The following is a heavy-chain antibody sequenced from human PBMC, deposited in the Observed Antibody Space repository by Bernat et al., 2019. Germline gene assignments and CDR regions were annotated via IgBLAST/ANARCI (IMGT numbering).Heavy chain of an antibody. Sequence: EVQLVESGGGLVQPGGSLRLSCAASGFTFSSDSMNWVRQAPGTGLEWVSYISSSSSTIYYADSVKGRFTISRDNAKTSLYLQMNSLRDEDTAVYDCARRNSAVTSRSIDYWGQGTLVTVSS. CDR2: ISSSSSTI. J-gene: IGHJ4*02. CDR1: GFTFSSDS. V-gene: IGHV3-48*02. CDR3: ARRNSAVTSRSIDY. D-gene: IGHD4-17*01.